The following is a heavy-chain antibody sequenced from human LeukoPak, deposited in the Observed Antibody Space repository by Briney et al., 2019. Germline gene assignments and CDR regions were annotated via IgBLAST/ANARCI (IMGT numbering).Heavy chain of an antibody. Sequence: PSETLSLTCTVSGGSISSGDYYWSWIRQPPGKGLEWIGYIYYSGSTNYNPSLKSRVTISVDTSKNQFSLKLSSVTAADTAVYYCARALSDYGDYRFDYWGQGTLVTVSS. CDR2: IYYSGST. CDR1: GGSISSGDYY. CDR3: ARALSDYGDYRFDY. J-gene: IGHJ4*02. D-gene: IGHD4-17*01. V-gene: IGHV4-61*08.